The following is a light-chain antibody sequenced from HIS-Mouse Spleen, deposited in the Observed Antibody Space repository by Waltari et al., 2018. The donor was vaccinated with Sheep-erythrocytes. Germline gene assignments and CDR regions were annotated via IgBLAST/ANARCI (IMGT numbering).Light chain of an antibody. Sequence: QSALTQPASVSGSPGQSITISCTGTSSDVGSYNLVSWYQQHPGKAPQLMIYEGSKRPSGVSKRFSGSKYGNTASLTISGLQAEDEADYYCCSYAGSSTPWVFGGGTKLTVL. V-gene: IGLV2-23*01. CDR1: SSDVGSYNL. CDR2: EGS. CDR3: CSYAGSSTPWV. J-gene: IGLJ3*02.